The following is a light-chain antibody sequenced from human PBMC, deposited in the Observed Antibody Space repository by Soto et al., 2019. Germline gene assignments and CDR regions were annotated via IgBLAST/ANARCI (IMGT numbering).Light chain of an antibody. CDR3: QQYDNWPRT. CDR2: GAS. CDR1: QSVSSSY. V-gene: IGKV3-20*01. Sequence: EMVLTQSPGTLALSPVERATLSCRASQSVSSSYLAWYQQKPGQAPRLLIYGASSRATGIPDRFSGSGSGTHFTLTISSLQSEAFAVYYCQQYDNWPRTFGQGTKVDI. J-gene: IGKJ1*01.